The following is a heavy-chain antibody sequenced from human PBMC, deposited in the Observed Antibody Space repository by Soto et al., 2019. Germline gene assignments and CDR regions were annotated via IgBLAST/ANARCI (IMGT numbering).Heavy chain of an antibody. CDR2: MNPNSGNT. CDR3: ARGKLRYFDWLSEADY. CDR1: GYTFTSYD. V-gene: IGHV1-8*01. Sequence: ASVKVSCKASGYTFTSYDSKWVRQANGQGLEWMGWMNPNSGNTGYAQKFQGRVTMTRNTSISTAYMELSSLRSEDTAVYYCARGKLRYFDWLSEADYWGRGTLVTVSS. J-gene: IGHJ4*02. D-gene: IGHD3-9*01.